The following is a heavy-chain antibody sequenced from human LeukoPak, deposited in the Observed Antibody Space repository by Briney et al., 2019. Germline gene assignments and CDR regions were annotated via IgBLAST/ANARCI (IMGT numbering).Heavy chain of an antibody. V-gene: IGHV3-9*03. CDR2: ISWNSGSI. D-gene: IGHD6-6*01. J-gene: IGHJ4*02. Sequence: GRSLRLSCSASGFTFDDYAMHWVRPAPGKGLEWVSGISWNSGSIGYADSVKGRFTISRDNAKNSLYLQMNSLRAEDMALYYCAKAPSGYSSSSYYFDYWGQGTLVTVSS. CDR1: GFTFDDYA. CDR3: AKAPSGYSSSSYYFDY.